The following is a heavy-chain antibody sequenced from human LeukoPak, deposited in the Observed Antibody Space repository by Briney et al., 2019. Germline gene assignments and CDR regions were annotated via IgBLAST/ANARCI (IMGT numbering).Heavy chain of an antibody. CDR2: MNPSSGNT. CDR3: ARGISGYSYGYGDN. CDR1: GYNFIDYD. V-gene: IGHV1-8*01. J-gene: IGHJ4*02. D-gene: IGHD5-18*01. Sequence: ASVKVSCQASGYNFIDYDINWVRQAPEQGPEWMGWMNPSSGNTGYAQKFQGRVSMTRDTSINIAYMELTSLGSDDTAVYYCARGISGYSYGYGDNWGRGTLVTVPS.